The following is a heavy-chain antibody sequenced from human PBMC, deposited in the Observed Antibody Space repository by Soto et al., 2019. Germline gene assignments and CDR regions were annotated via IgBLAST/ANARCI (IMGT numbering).Heavy chain of an antibody. CDR1: SGSISSSSSY. D-gene: IGHD4-17*01. V-gene: IGHV4-39*01. CDR3: GAQDYGAQGYYFET. Sequence: QLQLQESGPGLVKPSETLSLTCTVSSGSISSSSSYWGWIRQPPGKGLEWIGSIYYSGNTYYNPSLKSRVTISIDSSKTQFSLKLNSVTTSVTAAYYRGAQDYGAQGYYFETWGKGSLVTVSS. CDR2: IYYSGNT. J-gene: IGHJ4*02.